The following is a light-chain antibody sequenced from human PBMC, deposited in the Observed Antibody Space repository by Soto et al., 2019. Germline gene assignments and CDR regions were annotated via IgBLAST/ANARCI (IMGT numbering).Light chain of an antibody. V-gene: IGKV1-39*01. J-gene: IGKJ2*01. CDR3: QQSYSAYT. CDR2: AAS. Sequence: DIQMTQSPSSLSASVGDRVTITCRASQSVSSDLNWYQQKEGKAPKLLVSAASYLQSGVPARVSGIGSGTAFTLTLSSLQPEDFATYYCQQSYSAYTLGQGTKLSIK. CDR1: QSVSSD.